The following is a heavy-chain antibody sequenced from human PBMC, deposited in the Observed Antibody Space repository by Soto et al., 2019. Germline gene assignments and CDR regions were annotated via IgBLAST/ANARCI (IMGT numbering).Heavy chain of an antibody. D-gene: IGHD3-3*01. J-gene: IGHJ4*02. CDR3: ASSDFWSGYRFAAFDY. CDR1: GFTFSSYS. CDR2: ISSSSSTI. V-gene: IGHV3-48*01. Sequence: GGSLRLSCAASGFTFSSYSMNWVRQAPGKGLEWVSYISSSSSTIYYADSVKGRFTISRDNAKNSLYLQMNSLRAEDTAVYYCASSDFWSGYRFAAFDYWGQGTLVTVSS.